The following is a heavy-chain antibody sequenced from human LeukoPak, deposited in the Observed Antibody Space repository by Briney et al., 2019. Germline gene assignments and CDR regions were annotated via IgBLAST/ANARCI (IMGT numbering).Heavy chain of an antibody. V-gene: IGHV3-23*01. D-gene: IGHD3-22*01. J-gene: IGHJ4*02. Sequence: GGSLRLSCAASGFTFSTYGMSWVRQAPGKGLEWVSVISGSGGTTYYADSVKGRFTIPRDNSKNTLYLQMNSLRAEDTAVYYCAKESYYDTSGYLDYWGQGTLVTVSS. CDR1: GFTFSTYG. CDR2: ISGSGGTT. CDR3: AKESYYDTSGYLDY.